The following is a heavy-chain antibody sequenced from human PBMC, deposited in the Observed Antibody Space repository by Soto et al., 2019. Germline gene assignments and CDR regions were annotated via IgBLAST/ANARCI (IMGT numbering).Heavy chain of an antibody. CDR1: GGTFSSYA. CDR2: IIPIFGTA. J-gene: IGHJ6*02. CDR3: AREGVPSLGGYYYGMDV. V-gene: IGHV1-69*13. Sequence: SVKVSCKASGGTFSSYAISWVRQAPGPGLEWMGGIIPIFGTANYAQKFQGRVTITADESTSTAYMELSSLRSEDTAVYYCAREGVPSLGGYYYGMDVWGQGTTVTGSS. D-gene: IGHD3-16*02.